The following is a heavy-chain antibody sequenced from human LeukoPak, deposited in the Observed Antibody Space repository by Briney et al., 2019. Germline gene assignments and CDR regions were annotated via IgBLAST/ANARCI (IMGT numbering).Heavy chain of an antibody. V-gene: IGHV1-8*02. CDR3: ARFAVHRRITVPGQFGLDY. CDR1: GYTFTSYD. CDR2: MNPNSGNT. Sequence: ASVKVSCKASGYTFTSYDINWVRQATGQGLEWMGWMNPNSGNTGYAQKFQGRVTMTRDTSTSTVYMELSSLRSEDTAVYYCARFAVHRRITVPGQFGLDYWGQGTLVSVSS. J-gene: IGHJ4*02. D-gene: IGHD6-19*01.